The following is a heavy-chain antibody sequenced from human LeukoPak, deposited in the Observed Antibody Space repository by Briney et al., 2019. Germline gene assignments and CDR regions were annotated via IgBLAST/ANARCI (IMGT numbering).Heavy chain of an antibody. Sequence: SETLSLTCTVSGDSISSYYWSWMRQPPGKGLEWIGYIYYSGSTNYNPSLKSRVTISVDTSKNQFSLKLSSATAADTAVYYCASYDSKGTFDYWGQGTLVTVSS. D-gene: IGHD3-22*01. CDR1: GDSISSYY. CDR2: IYYSGST. V-gene: IGHV4-59*08. CDR3: ASYDSKGTFDY. J-gene: IGHJ4*02.